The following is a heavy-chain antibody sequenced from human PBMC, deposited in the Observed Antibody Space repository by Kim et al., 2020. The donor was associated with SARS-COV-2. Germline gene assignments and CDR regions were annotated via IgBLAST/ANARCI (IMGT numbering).Heavy chain of an antibody. V-gene: IGHV3-23*01. Sequence: GGSLRLSCVVSGFSFGTLDMSWVRQAPGQGLKWVSVIKRPDDSTYYAESVKGRFTVSRDSARNTVYLQMNSLRAEGAAVYYCVHGASFDYWYPGTLVTVSS. CDR2: IKRPDDST. J-gene: IGHJ4*02. D-gene: IGHD2-8*01. CDR1: GFSFGTLD. CDR3: VHGASFDY.